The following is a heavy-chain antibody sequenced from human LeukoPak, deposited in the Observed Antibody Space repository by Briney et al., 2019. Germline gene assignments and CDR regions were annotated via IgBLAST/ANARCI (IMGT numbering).Heavy chain of an antibody. J-gene: IGHJ4*02. CDR2: INPNTGNP. CDR3: AIDQPVAGVSNFDS. V-gene: IGHV7-4-1*02. Sequence: ASVKVSCKASGYTFTRYAMNWLRQAPGQGLEWMGWINPNTGNPTYAQAFTGRFVFSLDTSVSTAYLQISSLNTEDAAVYYCAIDQPVAGVSNFDSWGQGTLVTVSS. CDR1: GYTFTRYA. D-gene: IGHD6-19*01.